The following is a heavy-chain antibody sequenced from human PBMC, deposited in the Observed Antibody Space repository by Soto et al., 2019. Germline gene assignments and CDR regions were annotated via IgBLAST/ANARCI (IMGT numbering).Heavy chain of an antibody. Sequence: QVQLVESGGGVVQPGRSLRLSCAASGFTFSSYAMHWVHQAPGKGLEWVAVISYDGSNKYYADSVKGRFTISRDNSKNTLYLQMNSLRAEDTAVYYCARDRALYYYDTYDAFDIWGQGTMVTVSS. CDR3: ARDRALYYYDTYDAFDI. CDR1: GFTFSSYA. D-gene: IGHD3-22*01. CDR2: ISYDGSNK. J-gene: IGHJ3*02. V-gene: IGHV3-30-3*01.